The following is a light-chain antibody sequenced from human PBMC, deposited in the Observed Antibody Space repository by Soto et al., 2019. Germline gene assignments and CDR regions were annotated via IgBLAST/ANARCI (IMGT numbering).Light chain of an antibody. CDR1: QSNSSY. Sequence: DIQMTQSPSSLSAYVGDRVTNTCRASQSNSSYLNWYQQKPGKAPKLLIYAASSLQSGVPSRFSGSGSGTDFTLTISSLQPEDFATYYCQQSYSTPPITFGQGTRLEIK. CDR3: QQSYSTPPIT. J-gene: IGKJ5*01. V-gene: IGKV1-39*01. CDR2: AAS.